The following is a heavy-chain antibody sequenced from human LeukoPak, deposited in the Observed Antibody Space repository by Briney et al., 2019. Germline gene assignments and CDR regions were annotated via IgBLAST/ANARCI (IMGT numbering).Heavy chain of an antibody. V-gene: IGHV3-7*02. Sequence: GGSLTLSCAASGFTFRNYWMSWVRQAPGKGLEWVAKISEDGRAKYHADSVKGRFTISRDNAKNSLYLQMNSLRAEDAALYYCARYGAYDFNYWGQGTLATVSS. CDR2: ISEDGRAK. D-gene: IGHD5-12*01. CDR1: GFTFRNYW. J-gene: IGHJ4*02. CDR3: ARYGAYDFNY.